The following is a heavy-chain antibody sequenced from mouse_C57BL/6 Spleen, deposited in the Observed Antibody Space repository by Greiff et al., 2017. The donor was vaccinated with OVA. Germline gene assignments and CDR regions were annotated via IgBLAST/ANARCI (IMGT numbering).Heavy chain of an antibody. V-gene: IGHV1-61*01. CDR1: GYTFTSYW. J-gene: IGHJ1*03. CDR2: IYPSDSET. Sequence: VKLQQPGAELVRPGSSVKLSCKASGYTFTSYWMDWVKQRPGQGLEWIGNIYPSDSETHYNQKFKDKATLTVDKSSSTAYMQLSSLTSEDSAVYYCARRGYGSYWYFEGWGTGTTVTVSS. D-gene: IGHD1-1*01. CDR3: ARRGYGSYWYFEG.